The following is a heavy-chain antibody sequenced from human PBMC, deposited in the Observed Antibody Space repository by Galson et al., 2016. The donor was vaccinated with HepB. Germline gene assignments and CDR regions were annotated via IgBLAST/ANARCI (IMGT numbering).Heavy chain of an antibody. CDR2: IYYSGRT. J-gene: IGHJ4*02. CDR3: ARGSTTLLYY. D-gene: IGHD1-26*01. Sequence: LSLTCTVSNGSISNYLWSWIRQPPGRGLEWVGYIYYSGRTNYNPSLKSRVTISLDTSKNQFSLRLSSVTAADTAVYYCARGSTTLLYYWGQGTLVTVSS. CDR1: NGSISNYL. V-gene: IGHV4-59*01.